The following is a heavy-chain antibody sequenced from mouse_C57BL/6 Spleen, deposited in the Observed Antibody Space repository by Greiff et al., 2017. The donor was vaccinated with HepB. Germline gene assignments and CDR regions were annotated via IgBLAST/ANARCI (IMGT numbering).Heavy chain of an antibody. CDR1: GYTFTDYE. J-gene: IGHJ4*01. CDR2: IDPETGGT. V-gene: IGHV1-15*01. D-gene: IGHD3-1*01. Sequence: VQLVESGAELVRPGASVTLSCKASGYTFTDYEMHWVKQTPVHGLEWIGAIDPETGGTAYNQKFKGKAILTADKSSSTAYMELRSLTSEDSAVYYGTPSAYRYAMDYWGQGTSVTVSS. CDR3: TPSAYRYAMDY.